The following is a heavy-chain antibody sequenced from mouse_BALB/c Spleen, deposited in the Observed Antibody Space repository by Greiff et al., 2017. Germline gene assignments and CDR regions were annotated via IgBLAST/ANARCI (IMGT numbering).Heavy chain of an antibody. CDR2: IYPGSGNT. CDR1: GYAFTNYW. CDR3: AMDY. V-gene: IGHV1-63*01. Sequence: QVQLQQSGAELVRPGTSVKISCKASGYAFTNYWLGWVKQRPGHGLEWIGDIYPGSGNTYYNEKFKGKATLTADKSSSTAYMQLSSLTSEDSAVYFCAMDYWGQGTSVTVSS. J-gene: IGHJ4*01.